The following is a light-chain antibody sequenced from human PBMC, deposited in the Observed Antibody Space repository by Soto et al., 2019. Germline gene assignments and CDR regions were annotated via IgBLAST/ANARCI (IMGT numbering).Light chain of an antibody. Sequence: QSLLTEPPSSSGSPGESVAISCTGTISDVGGYNYVSWYQQHPGKAPKLMIYEVNKRPSGVPDRFSGSKSGNTASLTVSGLQAEDEADYYCSSYAGSRNVFRTGTKVTVL. CDR3: SSYAGSRNV. CDR2: EVN. CDR1: ISDVGGYNY. J-gene: IGLJ1*01. V-gene: IGLV2-8*01.